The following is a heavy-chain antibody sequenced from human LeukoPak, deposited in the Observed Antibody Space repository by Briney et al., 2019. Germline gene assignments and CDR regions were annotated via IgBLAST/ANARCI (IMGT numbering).Heavy chain of an antibody. D-gene: IGHD2-21*01. CDR2: IYHSGST. J-gene: IGHJ5*02. V-gene: IGHV4-38-2*02. Sequence: SETLSLTCTVSGYSISSGYYWGWIRQPPGKGLEWMGRIYHSGSTYYNPSLKSRVTISVDPSKNQSSLKLTPVTAADTAVYYCARDLAYCGGDCYSWGQGTLATVSS. CDR1: GYSISSGYY. CDR3: ARDLAYCGGDCYS.